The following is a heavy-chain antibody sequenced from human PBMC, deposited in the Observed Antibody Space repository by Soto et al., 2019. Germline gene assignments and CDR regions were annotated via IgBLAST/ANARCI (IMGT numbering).Heavy chain of an antibody. CDR3: ANIGYGLLGY. J-gene: IGHJ4*02. V-gene: IGHV3-30*18. Sequence: GGSLRLSCAASGFTFSSYGMHWVRQAPGKGLEWVAVISYNGSNKYYADSVKGRFTISRDNSKNTLYLQMNSLRAEDTAVYYCANIGYGLLGYWGQGTLVTVSS. CDR1: GFTFSSYG. D-gene: IGHD5-18*01. CDR2: ISYNGSNK.